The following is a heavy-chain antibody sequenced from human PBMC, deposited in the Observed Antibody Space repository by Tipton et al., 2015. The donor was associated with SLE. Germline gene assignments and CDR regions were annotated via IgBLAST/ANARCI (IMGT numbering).Heavy chain of an antibody. CDR1: GGSISSYY. Sequence: TLSLTCTVSGGSISSYYWSWIRQPPGKGLEWIGYIYYSGSTNYNPSLKSRVTISLDTSKNQFSLKLSSVTAADTAIYYCARGLRSSPLWYFDLWGRGTLVTVSS. V-gene: IGHV4-59*12. J-gene: IGHJ2*01. CDR2: IYYSGST. D-gene: IGHD6-6*01. CDR3: ARGLRSSPLWYFDL.